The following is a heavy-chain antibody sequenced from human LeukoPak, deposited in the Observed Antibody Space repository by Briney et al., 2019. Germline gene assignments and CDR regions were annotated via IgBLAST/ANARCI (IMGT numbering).Heavy chain of an antibody. D-gene: IGHD3-22*01. CDR1: GFNFSCYS. Sequence: GGSLRLFCSASGFNFSCYSMNWVRQAPGKGLAWVAYISRSSSTIYYAASVKGRFTIISVNAQNSLYLQMNSLSADAQVLFYCASCFSGCYYDSTGDYWGQGTLVTVSS. CDR2: ISRSSSTI. CDR3: ASCFSGCYYDSTGDY. J-gene: IGHJ4*02. V-gene: IGHV3-48*04.